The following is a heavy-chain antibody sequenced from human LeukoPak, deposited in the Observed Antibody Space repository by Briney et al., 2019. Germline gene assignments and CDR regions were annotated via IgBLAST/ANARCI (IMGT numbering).Heavy chain of an antibody. CDR3: AREMRVSDY. CDR1: GFTFSSYS. Sequence: GGSLGLSCAASGFTFSSYSMNWVRQAPGKGLEWVSYISSSSSTTYYADSVKGRFTISRDNAKNSLYLQMNSLRAEDTAVYYCAREMRVSDYWGQGTLVTVSS. J-gene: IGHJ4*02. CDR2: ISSSSSTT. V-gene: IGHV3-48*01.